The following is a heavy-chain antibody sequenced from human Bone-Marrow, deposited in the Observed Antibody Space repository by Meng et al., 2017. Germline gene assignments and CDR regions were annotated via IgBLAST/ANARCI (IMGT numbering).Heavy chain of an antibody. Sequence: QGQLVQPGAEVKGPGASLRVSCKPSGYSFTAYYIHWVRQAPGQGLEWLGHINPNSGDTLYAQKFQGRVSMTGDTSISTAYVELSSLRSDDTAVYYCVRDENISLGKLFGDYWGQGTMVTVSS. CDR1: GYSFTAYY. D-gene: IGHD2-21*01. CDR2: INPNSGDT. V-gene: IGHV1-2*06. CDR3: VRDENISLGKLFGDY. J-gene: IGHJ4*02.